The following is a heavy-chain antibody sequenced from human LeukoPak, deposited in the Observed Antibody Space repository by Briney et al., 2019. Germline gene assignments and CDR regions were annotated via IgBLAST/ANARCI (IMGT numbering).Heavy chain of an antibody. Sequence: ASVKVSCKASGYTFTIYAMHWVRQAPGQRLEWMGWINAGNGNTKYSQKFQGRVTITRDTSASTAYMELSSLRSEDTAVYYCARVGYSSGWAFDYWGQGTLVTVSS. CDR2: INAGNGNT. V-gene: IGHV1-3*01. CDR3: ARVGYSSGWAFDY. CDR1: GYTFTIYA. J-gene: IGHJ4*02. D-gene: IGHD6-19*01.